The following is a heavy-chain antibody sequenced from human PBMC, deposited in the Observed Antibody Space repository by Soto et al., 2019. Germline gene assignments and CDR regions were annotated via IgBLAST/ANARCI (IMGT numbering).Heavy chain of an antibody. CDR3: ARAGRGYGNFDH. J-gene: IGHJ4*02. CDR1: GGTFSSYT. Sequence: QVQLVQSGAEVKKPGSSVKVSCKASGGTFSSYTISWVRQAPGQGLEWMGRIIPILDTANYAHKFQDRVTITADKSTSTAYMELSALRSEDTAVYYCARAGRGYGNFDHWGQGTLVTVSS. D-gene: IGHD5-12*01. V-gene: IGHV1-69*08. CDR2: IIPILDTA.